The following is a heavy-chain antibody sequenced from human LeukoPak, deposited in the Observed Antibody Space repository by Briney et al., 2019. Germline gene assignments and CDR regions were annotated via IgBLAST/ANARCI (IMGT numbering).Heavy chain of an antibody. V-gene: IGHV4-39*07. CDR2: INHSGST. D-gene: IGHD2-21*02. CDR1: SGSISTSNYY. J-gene: IGHJ4*02. Sequence: SETLSLTCTVSSGSISTSNYYWSWIRQPPGTGLEWIGEINHSGSTNYNPSLKSRVTISVDTSKNQFSLKLSSVTAADTAVYYCARVARDLYPYYFDYWGQGTLVTVSS. CDR3: ARVARDLYPYYFDY.